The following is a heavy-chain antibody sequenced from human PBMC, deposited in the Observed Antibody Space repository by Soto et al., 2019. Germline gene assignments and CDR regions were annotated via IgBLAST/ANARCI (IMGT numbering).Heavy chain of an antibody. Sequence: PGESLKISCKGSGYSFTSYWIGWVRQMPGKGLEWMGIIYPGDSDTRYSPSFQGQVTISADKSISTAYLQWSSLKASDTAMYYCARHGCSSTSCYTLSPYCMHVWGPATTVTV. CDR1: GYSFTSYW. V-gene: IGHV5-51*01. CDR3: ARHGCSSTSCYTLSPYCMHV. CDR2: IYPGDSDT. J-gene: IGHJ6*02. D-gene: IGHD2-2*02.